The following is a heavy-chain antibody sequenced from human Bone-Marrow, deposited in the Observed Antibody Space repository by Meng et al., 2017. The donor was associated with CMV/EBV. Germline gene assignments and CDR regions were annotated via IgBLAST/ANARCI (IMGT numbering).Heavy chain of an antibody. Sequence: SETLSLTCTVSGGSISSYYWSWIRQPPGKGLEWIGYIYYSGSTNYNPSLKSRVTISVDTSKNQFSLKLSSVTAADTAVYYCARWGGFLEWLLFDYWGQGTLVTVS. CDR1: GGSISSYY. V-gene: IGHV4-59*01. D-gene: IGHD3-3*01. CDR3: ARWGGFLEWLLFDY. J-gene: IGHJ4*02. CDR2: IYYSGST.